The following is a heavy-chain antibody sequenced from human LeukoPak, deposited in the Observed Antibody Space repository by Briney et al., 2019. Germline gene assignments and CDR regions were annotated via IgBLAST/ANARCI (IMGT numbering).Heavy chain of an antibody. CDR2: INHSGST. J-gene: IGHJ6*03. D-gene: IGHD2-15*01. V-gene: IGHV4-34*01. CDR1: GGSFSGYY. CDR3: ARGNFRYCSGGSCYSLMVYYYYYMDV. Sequence: SETLSLTCAVYGGSFSGYYWSRIRQPPGKGLEWIGEINHSGSTNYNPSLKSRVTISVDTSKNQFSLKLSSVTAADTAVYYCARGNFRYCSGGSCYSLMVYYYYYMDVWGKGTTVTVSS.